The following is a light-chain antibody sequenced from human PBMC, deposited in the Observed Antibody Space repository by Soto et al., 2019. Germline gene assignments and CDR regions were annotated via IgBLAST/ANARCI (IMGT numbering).Light chain of an antibody. CDR1: SSDVGGYNY. CDR2: DVS. Sequence: QSALTQPPSVSGSPGQSVAISCTGTSSDVGGYNYVSWYQQYPGKAPKPIIYDVSERPSGVPDRFSGSKSGNTASLTISGLRAEDEADYYCASYAGSYGGVFGGGTKVTVL. CDR3: ASYAGSYGGV. J-gene: IGLJ2*01. V-gene: IGLV2-11*01.